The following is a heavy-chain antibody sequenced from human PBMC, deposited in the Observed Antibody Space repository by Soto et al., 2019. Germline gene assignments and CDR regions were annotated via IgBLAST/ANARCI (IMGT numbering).Heavy chain of an antibody. CDR1: GFTFSNYG. D-gene: IGHD2-15*01. J-gene: IGHJ4*01. Sequence: QVQLVESGGGVVQPGRSLRLSCAGSGFTFSNYGLHWVRQAPGKGLEWVAVISYDGSHNYYADSVKGPFTISRDNSNNMLYLQKDRLRAEDTHVYYCAKDGAPRSGGHSSCHPAGAYFGQGTLVTVSS. CDR2: ISYDGSHN. CDR3: AKDGAPRSGGHSSCHPAGAY. V-gene: IGHV3-30*18.